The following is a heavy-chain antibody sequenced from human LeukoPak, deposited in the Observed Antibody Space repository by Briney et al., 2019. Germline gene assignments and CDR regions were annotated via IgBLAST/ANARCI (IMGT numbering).Heavy chain of an antibody. V-gene: IGHV1-46*01. D-gene: IGHD2/OR15-2a*01. J-gene: IGHJ4*02. CDR1: GYTFTSYY. CDR2: INPSGGST. CDR3: ARHKEVGDYYYFDY. Sequence: ASVKVSCXASGYTFTSYYMHWVRQAPGQGLEWMGIINPSGGSTSYTQKFQGRVTMTRDTSTTTVYMELSSLRSQDTAVYYCARHKEVGDYYYFDYWGQGTLVTVSS.